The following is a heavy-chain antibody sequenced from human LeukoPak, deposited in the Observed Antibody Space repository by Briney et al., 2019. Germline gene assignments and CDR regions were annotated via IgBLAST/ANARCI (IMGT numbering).Heavy chain of an antibody. CDR3: AKDRYNWSLDY. V-gene: IGHV3-30*18. CDR2: ISSDGRNE. CDR1: GFSFRSYG. Sequence: GGSLILSCAASGFSFRSYGMHWVRQAPGKGLEWVAFISSDGRNENYADSVKGRLTISRDNSKNTLFLQMNTLRTDDTAVYFCAKDRYNWSLDYWGQGTLVTVSS. D-gene: IGHD1-20*01. J-gene: IGHJ4*02.